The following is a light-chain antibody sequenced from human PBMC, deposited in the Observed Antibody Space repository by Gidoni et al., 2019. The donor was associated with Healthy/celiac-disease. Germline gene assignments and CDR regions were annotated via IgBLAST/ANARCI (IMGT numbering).Light chain of an antibody. Sequence: DIQMTQSPSSLSASVGDRVTITCRASQGISNYLAWYQQKPGKVPKLLIYAASTLQSGVPSRFSGSGSGTDFTLTISSLQPEDVATDYCQKYRGTFGQGTKVEIK. CDR1: QGISNY. J-gene: IGKJ1*01. CDR2: AAS. CDR3: QKYRGT. V-gene: IGKV1-27*01.